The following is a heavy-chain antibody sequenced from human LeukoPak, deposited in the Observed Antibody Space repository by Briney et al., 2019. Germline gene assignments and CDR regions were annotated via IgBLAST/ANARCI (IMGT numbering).Heavy chain of an antibody. Sequence: PGGSLRLSCAASGFSFDDYGMSWVRQPPGKGLEWVSGINWNGDSIGYADSVKGRFTISRDNAKKSLYLQMNSLRAEDTALCSCARRRSSTTGDAFDIWGQGTMVTVSS. CDR2: INWNGDSI. J-gene: IGHJ3*02. D-gene: IGHD2-2*01. CDR3: ARRRSSTTGDAFDI. V-gene: IGHV3-20*04. CDR1: GFSFDDYG.